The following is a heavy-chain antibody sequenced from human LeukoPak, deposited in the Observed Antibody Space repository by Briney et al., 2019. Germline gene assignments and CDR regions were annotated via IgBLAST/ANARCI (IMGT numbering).Heavy chain of an antibody. CDR1: GFTFSSYS. Sequence: PGGSLRLSCAASGFTFSSYSMNWVRQAPGEGLEWVSSISSSSSYIYYADSVKGRFTISRDNAKNSLYLQMNSLRAEDTAVYYCAREEGPGSPFDYWGQGTLVTVSS. V-gene: IGHV3-21*01. CDR3: AREEGPGSPFDY. J-gene: IGHJ4*02. CDR2: ISSSSSYI.